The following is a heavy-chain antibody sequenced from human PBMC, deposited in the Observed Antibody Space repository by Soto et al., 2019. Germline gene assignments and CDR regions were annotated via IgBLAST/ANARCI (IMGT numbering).Heavy chain of an antibody. Sequence: PGGSLRFSCAASGFTFDDYAMHWVRQAPGKGLEWVSGISWNSGSIGYADSVKGRFTISRDNAKNSLYLQMNSLRAEDTALYYCAKDFDDYGAQYFQHWGQGTLVTVSS. CDR1: GFTFDDYA. D-gene: IGHD4-17*01. CDR2: ISWNSGSI. CDR3: AKDFDDYGAQYFQH. J-gene: IGHJ1*01. V-gene: IGHV3-9*01.